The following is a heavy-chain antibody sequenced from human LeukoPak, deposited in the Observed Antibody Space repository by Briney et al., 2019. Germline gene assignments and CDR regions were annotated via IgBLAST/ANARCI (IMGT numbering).Heavy chain of an antibody. CDR3: ARGRVRPRYCSGGSCYDDY. CDR1: GGSISNYY. D-gene: IGHD2-15*01. V-gene: IGHV4-59*12. J-gene: IGHJ4*02. CDR2: IYYSGST. Sequence: PSETLSLTCTVSGGSISNYYWSWIRQPPGKGLEWIGYIYYSGSTSYNPSPKSRVTISVDTSKNQFSLKLSSVTAADTAVYYCARGRVRPRYCSGGSCYDDYWGQGTLVTVSS.